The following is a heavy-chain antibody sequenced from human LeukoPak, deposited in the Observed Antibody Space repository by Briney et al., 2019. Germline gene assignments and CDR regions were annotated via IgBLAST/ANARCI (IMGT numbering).Heavy chain of an antibody. CDR1: GFTFSSYE. Sequence: GGSLRLSCAASGFTFSSYEMNWVRQAPGKGLEWVSYISSSGSTIYYADSVKGRFTISRDNAKNSLYLQMNSLRAEDTAVYYCAREPFSDILTGYYTYFDYWGQGTLVTVSS. J-gene: IGHJ4*02. CDR2: ISSSGSTI. V-gene: IGHV3-48*03. CDR3: AREPFSDILTGYYTYFDY. D-gene: IGHD3-9*01.